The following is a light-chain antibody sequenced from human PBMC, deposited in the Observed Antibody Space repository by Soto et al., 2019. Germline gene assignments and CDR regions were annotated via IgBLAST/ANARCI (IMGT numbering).Light chain of an antibody. CDR2: DVS. J-gene: IGLJ3*02. CDR3: SSYTSSLWV. CDR1: SSDVGGYNY. Sequence: QSVLTQPASVSGSPGQSITISCTGTSSDVGGYNYVSWYQQHPGKAPKLMIYDVSNRPSGVSNRFSGSKSGNTASLTISGLQAEDEADYYCSSYTSSLWVSGGGTKLTVL. V-gene: IGLV2-14*01.